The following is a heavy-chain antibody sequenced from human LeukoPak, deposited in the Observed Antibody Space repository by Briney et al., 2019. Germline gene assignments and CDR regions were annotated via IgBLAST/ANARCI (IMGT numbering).Heavy chain of an antibody. J-gene: IGHJ4*02. CDR2: IWHDGSNK. CDR3: ARDRSSGAFDY. Sequence: GGSLRLSCAASGFTFSSYGMHRVRQAPGRGLEWVAIIWHDGSNKYYADSVKSRFTISRDNSKNTLDLQMNSLRAEDTAVYYCARDRSSGAFDYWGQGTLVTVSP. D-gene: IGHD2-15*01. CDR1: GFTFSSYG. V-gene: IGHV3-33*01.